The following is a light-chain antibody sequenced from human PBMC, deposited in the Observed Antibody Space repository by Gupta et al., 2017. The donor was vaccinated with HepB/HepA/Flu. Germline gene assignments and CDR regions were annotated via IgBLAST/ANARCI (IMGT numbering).Light chain of an antibody. CDR1: QSISSW. Sequence: DTHMSQAPSTLSASVGDRVTITCRASQSISSWLAWYQQKPGKAPKLLIYKASRLESGVPSRFSGSGSGTHFPLTLSSLQPDDFATYYCQQDNGYPLTFGGGTKVEIK. CDR3: QQDNGYPLT. J-gene: IGKJ4*01. CDR2: KAS. V-gene: IGKV1-5*03.